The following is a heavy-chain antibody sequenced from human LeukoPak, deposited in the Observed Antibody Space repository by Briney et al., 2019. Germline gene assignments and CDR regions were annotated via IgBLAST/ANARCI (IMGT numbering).Heavy chain of an antibody. Sequence: ASVKVSCKASGYTFTSYGISWVRQAPGQGLEWMGWISAYNGNTNYAQKLQGRVTMTTDTSTSTAYMELRSLRSDDTAVYYCARDWLYDILTGYPIAFDYWGQGTLVAVSS. CDR2: ISAYNGNT. J-gene: IGHJ4*02. CDR1: GYTFTSYG. V-gene: IGHV1-18*01. D-gene: IGHD3-9*01. CDR3: ARDWLYDILTGYPIAFDY.